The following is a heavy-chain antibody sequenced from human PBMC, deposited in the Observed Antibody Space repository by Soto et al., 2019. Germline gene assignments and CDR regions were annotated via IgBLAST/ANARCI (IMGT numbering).Heavy chain of an antibody. V-gene: IGHV1-69*06. J-gene: IGHJ3*02. D-gene: IGHD6-19*01. CDR2: IIPTFGTA. Sequence: QVQLVQSGAEMREPGSSVKVSCKASGGTFSSSAINWLRQAPGQGPEWMGGIIPTFGTANYIEKFGGRVTMTADTSTSTAYMEVSSLTSEDTAMYFCARAETAGHRGFDIWGQGTMVTVSS. CDR3: ARAETAGHRGFDI. CDR1: GGTFSSSA.